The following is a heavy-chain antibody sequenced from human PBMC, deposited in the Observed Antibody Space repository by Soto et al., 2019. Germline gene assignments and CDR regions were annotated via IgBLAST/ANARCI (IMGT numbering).Heavy chain of an antibody. Sequence: EVQLVESGGGLVQPGGSLRLSCVASGFTFSDYWMHWVRQAPGKGLVWVSRIKFDGSFTSHADSVKGRFTISRDNARNTIHLQMDSLRAEDTGGYYCARGLRNYYGVDVWGQGTTVTVSS. D-gene: IGHD4-17*01. CDR1: GFTFSDYW. V-gene: IGHV3-74*01. CDR3: ARGLRNYYGVDV. CDR2: IKFDGSFT. J-gene: IGHJ6*02.